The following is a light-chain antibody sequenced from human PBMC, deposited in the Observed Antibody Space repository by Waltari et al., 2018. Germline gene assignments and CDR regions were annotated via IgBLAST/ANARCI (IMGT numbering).Light chain of an antibody. J-gene: IGKJ4*01. CDR3: QQYYNWPLT. CDR2: GAS. CDR1: HSGYND. Sequence: ETVITQSPATLSLSPGARATLSCRASHSGYNDLAWYQQKPGQAPRLLMYGASTRATGFPARFSGSGFGSEFTLTISSLQSEDSAVYYCQQYYNWPLTFGGGTKVEI. V-gene: IGKV3-15*01.